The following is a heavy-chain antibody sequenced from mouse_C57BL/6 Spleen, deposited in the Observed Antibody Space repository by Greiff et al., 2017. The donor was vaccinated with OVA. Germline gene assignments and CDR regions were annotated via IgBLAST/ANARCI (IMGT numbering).Heavy chain of an antibody. J-gene: IGHJ2*01. CDR1: GFTFSSYA. D-gene: IGHD3-3*01. CDR2: ISDGGSYT. CDR3: ARGGCSGDYFGY. V-gene: IGHV5-4*01. Sequence: EVQLVESGGGLVKPGGSLKLSCAASGFTFSSYAMSWVRQTPEKRLEWVATISDGGSYTYYPDNVKGRFTISRDNAKTNLYLQMSHLTSEDTAMYYCARGGCSGDYFGYWGQGTTLTVSS.